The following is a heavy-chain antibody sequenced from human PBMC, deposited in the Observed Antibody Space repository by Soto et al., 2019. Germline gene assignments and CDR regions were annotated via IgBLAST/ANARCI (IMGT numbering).Heavy chain of an antibody. CDR3: ASGVYCGGDCYPDPFQH. J-gene: IGHJ1*01. V-gene: IGHV1-69*12. D-gene: IGHD2-21*02. CDR1: GGTFSSYA. Sequence: QVQLVQSGAEVKKPGSSVKVSCKASGGTFSSYAISWVRQAPGQGLEWMGGIIPIFGTANYAQKFQGRVTITADESTSTAYMELSSLRSEDTAVYYCASGVYCGGDCYPDPFQHWGQGTLVTVSS. CDR2: IIPIFGTA.